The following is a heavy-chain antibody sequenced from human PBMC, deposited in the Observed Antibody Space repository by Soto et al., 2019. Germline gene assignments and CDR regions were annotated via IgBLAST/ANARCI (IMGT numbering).Heavy chain of an antibody. CDR3: ARDRLAKTQDEFDY. CDR1: GFTLSGYG. Sequence: GGSLRLSCAASGFTLSGYGMSWVRQAPGKGLEWLSYISSSSRTIYYADSVKGRFTISRDNAKNSLYLQVNDLRAEDTAVYYCARDRLAKTQDEFDYWGQGTLVTVSS. D-gene: IGHD5-12*01. V-gene: IGHV3-48*01. J-gene: IGHJ4*02. CDR2: ISSSSRTI.